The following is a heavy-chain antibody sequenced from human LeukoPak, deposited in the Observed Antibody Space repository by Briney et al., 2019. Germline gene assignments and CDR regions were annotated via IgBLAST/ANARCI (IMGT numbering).Heavy chain of an antibody. Sequence: GGSLRLSCAASGFTFSSYSMNWVRQAPGKGLEWVSSISSSSSYIYYADSVKGRFTISRDNAKNSLYLQMNSLRAEDTAVYYCARSDDSGSYFDYWGQGTLVIVSS. J-gene: IGHJ4*02. CDR1: GFTFSSYS. D-gene: IGHD1-26*01. CDR3: ARSDDSGSYFDY. CDR2: ISSSSSYI. V-gene: IGHV3-21*01.